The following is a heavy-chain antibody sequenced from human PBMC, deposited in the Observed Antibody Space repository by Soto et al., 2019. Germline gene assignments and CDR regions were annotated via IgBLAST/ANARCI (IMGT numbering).Heavy chain of an antibody. CDR2: ISWNSGSI. Sequence: EVQLVESGGGLVQPGRSLRLSCAASGFTFDDYAMHWVRQAPGKGLEWVSGISWNSGSIGYADSVKGRFTISRDNAKNALYLQMNSLRAEDAALYYCANDSTQLRANRLRSGGYYYYYYMDVWGKGTTVNVSS. CDR1: GFTFDDYA. V-gene: IGHV3-9*01. J-gene: IGHJ6*03. D-gene: IGHD2-8*02. CDR3: ANDSTQLRANRLRSGGYYYYYYMDV.